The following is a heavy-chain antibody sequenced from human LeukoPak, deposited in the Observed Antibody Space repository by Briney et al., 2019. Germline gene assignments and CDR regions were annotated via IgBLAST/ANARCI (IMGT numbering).Heavy chain of an antibody. CDR1: GYTFTSYG. CDR3: ARGAHYYGSGTNGWFDP. Sequence: ASVKVSCKASGYTFTSYGISWVRQAPGQRLEWMGWINAGNGNTKYSQKFQGRVTMTRNTSISTAYMELSSLRSEDTAVYYCARGAHYYGSGTNGWFDPWGQGTLVTVSS. J-gene: IGHJ5*02. CDR2: INAGNGNT. D-gene: IGHD3-10*01. V-gene: IGHV1-8*02.